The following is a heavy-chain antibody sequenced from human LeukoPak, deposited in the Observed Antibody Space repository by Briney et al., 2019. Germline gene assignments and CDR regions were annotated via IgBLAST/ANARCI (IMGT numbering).Heavy chain of an antibody. V-gene: IGHV3-66*04. D-gene: IGHD2-21*01. CDR2: FLAVGLL. CDR1: GFNVTTNN. J-gene: IGHJ4*02. CDR3: GRRFCNSCPLDF. Sequence: GGSLRLSCVGSGFNVTTNNMYWVRQAPGKGLDCVSTFLAVGLLHYVDPVRDRSTIYRYTSVNTPYLQKTSLSAEDTAVYYCGRRFCNSCPLDFWGQGTLVTVSS.